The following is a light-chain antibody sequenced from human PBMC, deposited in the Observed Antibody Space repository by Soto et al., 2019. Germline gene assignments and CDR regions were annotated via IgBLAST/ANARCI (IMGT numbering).Light chain of an antibody. J-gene: IGKJ2*01. Sequence: EIVLTQSPGTLSLSPGERVTLSCRASQSVSSSYLAWYQQKPGQAPRLLIFDASSSATSIPDRFSSSGSGTDFTITISRLEPEDFAVYYYQQYYSSPYTFGQGTKLEIK. CDR1: QSVSSSY. V-gene: IGKV3-20*01. CDR3: QQYYSSPYT. CDR2: DAS.